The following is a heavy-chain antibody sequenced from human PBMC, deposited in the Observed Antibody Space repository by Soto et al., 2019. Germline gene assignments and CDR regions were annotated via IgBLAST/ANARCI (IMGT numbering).Heavy chain of an antibody. D-gene: IGHD3-22*01. CDR2: ISHSGST. CDR1: GGSISSGDYS. J-gene: IGHJ5*02. CDR3: ARERHNYERGGNWFDT. V-gene: IGHV4-30-2*01. Sequence: PSETLSLTCAVSGGSISSGDYSWNWIRQPPGKGLEWIGYISHSGSTFYSPSLKSRLTISLGRSRTQFSLRLTSMTAADTAVYYCARERHNYERGGNWFDTWGQGTLVTVSS.